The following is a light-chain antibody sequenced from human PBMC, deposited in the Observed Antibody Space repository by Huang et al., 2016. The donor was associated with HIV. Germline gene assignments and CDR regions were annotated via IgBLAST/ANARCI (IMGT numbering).Light chain of an antibody. V-gene: IGKV3-20*01. Sequence: EIVLTQSPGTLSLPPGERGTLSCRASQSLNTNYLAWYQQKPGQSPRLLIYGASSRATCIPDRVSGSGSETYFTLTISRLEPEDFAVYYCQQYSTSPITFGQGTRLEIK. CDR1: QSLNTNY. CDR2: GAS. CDR3: QQYSTSPIT. J-gene: IGKJ5*01.